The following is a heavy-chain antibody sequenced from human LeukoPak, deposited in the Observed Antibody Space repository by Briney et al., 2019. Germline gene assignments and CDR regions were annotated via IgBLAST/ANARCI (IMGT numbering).Heavy chain of an antibody. CDR2: MNPNSGNT. Sequence: ASVKVSCKASGYTFTSYDINWVRQATGQGLEWMGWMNPNSGNTGYAQKFQGRVTITRNTSISTAYMELSSLRSEDTAVYYCATNYYDSGSYSFDIWGQGTMVTVSS. CDR1: GYTFTSYD. D-gene: IGHD3-10*01. V-gene: IGHV1-8*03. CDR3: ATNYYDSGSYSFDI. J-gene: IGHJ3*02.